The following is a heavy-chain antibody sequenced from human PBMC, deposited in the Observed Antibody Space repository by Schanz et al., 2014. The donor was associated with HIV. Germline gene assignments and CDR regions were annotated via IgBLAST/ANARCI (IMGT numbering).Heavy chain of an antibody. CDR2: IIPMLGTA. V-gene: IGHV1-69*06. J-gene: IGHJ4*02. CDR3: ARVNKDIGGYYFDY. CDR1: GGTFSRHA. Sequence: QVQLVQSGAEVKKPGSSVKVSCKASGGTFSRHAINWVRQAPGQGLEWMGGIIPMLGTATYAQKFQGGVMITADKSTSTVYMELRSLRSDDTAVYYCARVNKDIGGYYFDYWGQGTLVTVSS. D-gene: IGHD2-15*01.